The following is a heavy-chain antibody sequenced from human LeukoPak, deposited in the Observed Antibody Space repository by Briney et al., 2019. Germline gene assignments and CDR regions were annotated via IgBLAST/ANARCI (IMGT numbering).Heavy chain of an antibody. V-gene: IGHV3-30*02. D-gene: IGHD6-19*01. CDR2: IQYDGSKN. J-gene: IGHJ3*02. Sequence: PGGSLRLSCAASGFTFSSYGMHWVRQAPGKGLEWVAGIQYDGSKNYYGDSVKGRFTISRDNSKNTLYLQTNSLRAEDTAVYYCAKDRSGWVEAFDIWGQGTMVTVSS. CDR1: GFTFSSYG. CDR3: AKDRSGWVEAFDI.